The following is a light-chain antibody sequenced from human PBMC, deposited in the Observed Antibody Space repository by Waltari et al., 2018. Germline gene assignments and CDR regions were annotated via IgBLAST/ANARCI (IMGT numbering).Light chain of an antibody. CDR1: SLRSSY. V-gene: IGLV3-19*01. CDR2: GKD. J-gene: IGLJ2*01. Sequence: SSELTQGTAVSVALGQTVRITCQGDSLRSSYASWYQQKPGQAPVLVFYGKDNRPSGVPDRFSCSSSGNTASLTITGARAEDEADYYCNSRDSSGTHVVFGGGTKLTVL. CDR3: NSRDSSGTHVV.